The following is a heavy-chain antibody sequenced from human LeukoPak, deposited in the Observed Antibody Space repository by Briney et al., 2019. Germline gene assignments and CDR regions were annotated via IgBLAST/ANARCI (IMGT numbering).Heavy chain of an antibody. D-gene: IGHD3-10*01. J-gene: IGHJ3*02. CDR3: ARVWRGLRAFDI. Sequence: SVKVSCKASGGTFSSYAISWVRQAPGQGLGWMGGIIPIFGTANYARKFQGRVTITADESTSTAYMELSSLRSEDTAVYYCARVWRGLRAFDIWGQGTMVTVSS. CDR1: GGTFSSYA. V-gene: IGHV1-69*13. CDR2: IIPIFGTA.